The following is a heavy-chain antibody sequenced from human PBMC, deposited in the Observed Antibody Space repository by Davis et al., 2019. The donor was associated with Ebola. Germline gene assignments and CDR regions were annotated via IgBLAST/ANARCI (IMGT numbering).Heavy chain of an antibody. Sequence: ASVKVSCKASGYTFSGYFMHWVRQAPGQGLEWMGWFNPNSGGTKYAQKFQGRVTMTGDTSISTVYMELSRLRSDDTAVYYCARDRDPRNYYYMDVWGKGTTVTVSS. CDR2: FNPNSGGT. V-gene: IGHV1-2*02. CDR1: GYTFSGYF. CDR3: ARDRDPRNYYYMDV. J-gene: IGHJ6*03. D-gene: IGHD5-24*01.